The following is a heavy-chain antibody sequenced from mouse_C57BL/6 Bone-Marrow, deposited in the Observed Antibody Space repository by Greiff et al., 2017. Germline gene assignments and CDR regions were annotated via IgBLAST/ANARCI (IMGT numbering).Heavy chain of an antibody. J-gene: IGHJ1*03. CDR2: ISNLAYSI. V-gene: IGHV5-15*01. D-gene: IGHD4-1*01. CDR1: GFTFSDYG. Sequence: EVQLVESGGGLVQPGGSLKLSCAASGFTFSDYGIAWVRQAPRKGPEWVAFISNLAYSIYYADTVTGRFTISRENAKNTLYLEMSSLRSEDTAMYYCARRDWYWYFDVWGTGTTVTVSS. CDR3: ARRDWYWYFDV.